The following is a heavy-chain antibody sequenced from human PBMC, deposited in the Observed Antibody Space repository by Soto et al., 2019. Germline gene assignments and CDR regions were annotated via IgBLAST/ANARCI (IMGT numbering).Heavy chain of an antibody. D-gene: IGHD2-15*01. CDR1: GFTFSYFS. CDR2: ISSTSSYI. J-gene: IGHJ5*02. Sequence: GGSLRLSCAASGFTFSYFSMNWVRQAPGKGLEWVSSISSTSSYIYHADSVKGRFTISRDNAKNSLYLQMNSLRAEDTAVYYCARAPDCSGGSCYYDWFDPWGQGTLVTVSS. V-gene: IGHV3-21*01. CDR3: ARAPDCSGGSCYYDWFDP.